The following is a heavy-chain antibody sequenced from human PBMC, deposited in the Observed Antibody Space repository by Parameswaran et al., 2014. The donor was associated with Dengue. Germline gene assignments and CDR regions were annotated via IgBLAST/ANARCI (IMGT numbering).Heavy chain of an antibody. CDR2: ISSSSSYI. D-gene: IGHD3-10*01. CDR3: ARDTGDGDAFDI. V-gene: IGHV3-21*01. J-gene: IGHJ3*02. Sequence: VRQAPGKGLEWVSSISSSSSYIYYADSVKGRFTISRDNAKNSLYLQMNSLRAEDTAVYYCARDTGDGDAFDIWGQGTMVTVSS.